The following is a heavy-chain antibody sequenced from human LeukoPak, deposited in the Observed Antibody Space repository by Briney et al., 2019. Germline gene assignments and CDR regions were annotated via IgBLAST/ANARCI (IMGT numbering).Heavy chain of an antibody. CDR3: ARNYYDSSGYYSGIDY. D-gene: IGHD3-22*01. CDR2: IYYSGST. Sequence: SETLSLTCTVSGGSISSGGYYWNWIRQHPGKGLEWIGYIYYSGSTYYNPSLKSRVTISVDTSKNQFSLKLSSVTAADTAVYYCARNYYDSSGYYSGIDYWGQGTLVTVSS. J-gene: IGHJ4*02. CDR1: GGSISSGGYY. V-gene: IGHV4-31*03.